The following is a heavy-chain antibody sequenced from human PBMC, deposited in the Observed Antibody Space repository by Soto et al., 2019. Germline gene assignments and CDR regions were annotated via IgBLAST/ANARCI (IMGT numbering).Heavy chain of an antibody. J-gene: IGHJ6*03. D-gene: IGHD2-21*01. CDR2: INHLGSS. CDR1: GGSLSDYF. Sequence: SETLSLTCVVSGGSLSDYFWSLIRQPPGMALEWIGEINHLGSSNYNPSLKRRVTMSVDTSKNQFSLTLNSVTAADAATYYCARGGISHWSYFYYMDVWDRGTTVTVSS. CDR3: ARGGISHWSYFYYMDV. V-gene: IGHV4-34*01.